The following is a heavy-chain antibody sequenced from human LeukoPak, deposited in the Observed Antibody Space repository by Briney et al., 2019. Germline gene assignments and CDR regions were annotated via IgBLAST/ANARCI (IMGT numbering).Heavy chain of an antibody. CDR2: IHHGGTA. CDR3: AKKDYYYMDV. CDR1: GGSITSGNW. V-gene: IGHV4-4*02. J-gene: IGHJ6*03. Sequence: PLETLSLTCAVSGGSITSGNWWTWVRQSPGKGLEWLGGIHHGGTANYNPSLKSRVTISVDKSKNQFSLKLNSVTAADTAVYYCAKKDYYYMDVWGTGTTVTVSS.